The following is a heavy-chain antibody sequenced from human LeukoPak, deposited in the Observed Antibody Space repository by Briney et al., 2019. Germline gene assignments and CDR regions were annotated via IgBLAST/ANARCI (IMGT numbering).Heavy chain of an antibody. V-gene: IGHV3-7*01. CDR2: IKEDGTKK. D-gene: IGHD6-13*01. Sequence: GGSLRLSCRVSGFIFRNFGMAWVRQAPGKGLEWVAKIKEDGTKKYYVDSMKGRFTISRDNAKNSLYLQMDRLGVEDTAVYYCAREGYFYMDVWGKGTTVTVSS. CDR3: AREGYFYMDV. J-gene: IGHJ6*03. CDR1: GFIFRNFG.